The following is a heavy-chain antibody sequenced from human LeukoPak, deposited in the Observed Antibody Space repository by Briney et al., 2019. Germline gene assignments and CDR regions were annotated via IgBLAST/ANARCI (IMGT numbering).Heavy chain of an antibody. CDR1: GYTFTSYG. Sequence: ASVKVSCKASGYTFTSYGISWVRQAPGQGLEWMGWISAYNGNTNYAQKLQGRVTMTTDTSTSTAYMELRSLRSDDTAVYYCARDLYSSGWLPYYYYYYIDVWGKGTTVTVSS. CDR2: ISAYNGNT. D-gene: IGHD6-19*01. J-gene: IGHJ6*03. V-gene: IGHV1-18*01. CDR3: ARDLYSSGWLPYYYYYYIDV.